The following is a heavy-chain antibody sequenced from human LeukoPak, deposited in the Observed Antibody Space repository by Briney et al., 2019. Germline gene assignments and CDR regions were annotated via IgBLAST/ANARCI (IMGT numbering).Heavy chain of an antibody. D-gene: IGHD3-3*01. Sequence: GGSLRLSCAASGFTFDDYAMNWVRQAPGKGLEWVSGINWNGGSTYYRDSVKGRFTISRDNAKNSLYLQMNSLRAEDTALYYCARVKGSGYRNSIDYWGQGTLVTVSS. V-gene: IGHV3-20*04. CDR2: INWNGGST. J-gene: IGHJ4*02. CDR1: GFTFDDYA. CDR3: ARVKGSGYRNSIDY.